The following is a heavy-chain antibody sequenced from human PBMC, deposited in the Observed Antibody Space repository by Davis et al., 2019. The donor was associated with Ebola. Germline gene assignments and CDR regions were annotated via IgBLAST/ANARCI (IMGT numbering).Heavy chain of an antibody. CDR1: GGSFSGYY. D-gene: IGHD5-18*01. Sequence: SETLSLTCAVYGGSFSGYYWSWIRQPPGKGLEWIGEINHSGSTNYNPSLKSRVTISVDTSKNQFSLKLSSVTAADTAVYYCAREIYTARGAFDYWGQGTLVTVSS. V-gene: IGHV4-34*01. J-gene: IGHJ4*02. CDR2: INHSGST. CDR3: AREIYTARGAFDY.